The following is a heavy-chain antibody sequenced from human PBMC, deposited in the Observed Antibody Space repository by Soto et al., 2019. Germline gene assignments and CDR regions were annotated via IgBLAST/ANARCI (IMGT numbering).Heavy chain of an antibody. CDR3: ARRASR. CDR2: IHPSGQPI. Sequence: VGSLRLSCAASGFTFSSSEMYWVRQAPGKGLEWVSYIHPSGQPIFYADSVNGRFTISRDNAKNSLYLQMSSLRAEDSAVYYCARRASRWGQGTMVTVSS. V-gene: IGHV3-48*03. CDR1: GFTFSSSE. J-gene: IGHJ3*01. D-gene: IGHD1-26*01.